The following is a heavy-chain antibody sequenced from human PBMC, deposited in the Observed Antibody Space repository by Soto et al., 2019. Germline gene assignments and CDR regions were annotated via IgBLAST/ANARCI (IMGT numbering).Heavy chain of an antibody. J-gene: IGHJ6*02. CDR1: GVPIRSYA. Sequence: GLPMRVSCTASGVPIRSYAMSWVSKTTGKGLEWVSAISGSGGSTYHADSVKGRFTISRDNSKNTLYLQMNSLRAEDTAVYYCAKDEGSGWFNSCYGMDVWGQGTTVTVSS. V-gene: IGHV3-23*01. CDR2: ISGSGGST. D-gene: IGHD6-19*01. CDR3: AKDEGSGWFNSCYGMDV.